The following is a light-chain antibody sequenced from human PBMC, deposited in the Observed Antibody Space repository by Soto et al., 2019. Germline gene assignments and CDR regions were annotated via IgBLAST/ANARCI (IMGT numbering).Light chain of an antibody. CDR2: GVS. CDR1: QSVSSK. J-gene: IGKJ1*01. Sequence: EIVMTQSPATLSVSPVERVTLSCMASQSVSSKLAWYQQKPGQPPRLLIYGVSTRATGIPATFSGSGSGTEFTLTISSLQSEDFAVYYCQQYDYWPRTFGQGTKVDIK. V-gene: IGKV3-15*01. CDR3: QQYDYWPRT.